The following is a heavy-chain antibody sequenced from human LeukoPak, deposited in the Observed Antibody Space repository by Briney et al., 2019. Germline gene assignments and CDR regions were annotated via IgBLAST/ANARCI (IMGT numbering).Heavy chain of an antibody. CDR3: ARIPNNWNDVTFYYMDV. CDR1: GGSISSSSHY. CDR2: INHSGST. J-gene: IGHJ6*03. V-gene: IGHV4-39*07. D-gene: IGHD1-20*01. Sequence: PSETLSLTCTVSGGSISSSSHYWGWIRQPPGKGLEWIGEINHSGSTNYNPSLKSRVTISVDTSKNQFSLKLSSVTAADTAVYYCARIPNNWNDVTFYYMDVWGKGTTVTVSS.